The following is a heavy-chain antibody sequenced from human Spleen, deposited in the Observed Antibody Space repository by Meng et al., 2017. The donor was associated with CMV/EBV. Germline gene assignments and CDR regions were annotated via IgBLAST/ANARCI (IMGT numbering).Heavy chain of an antibody. CDR3: ARDIRAGTTDRLLLLGFDY. V-gene: IGHV3-21*01. Sequence: TFSSYSMHWVRQAAGKGLEWVSCISSSSNYIYNADSVKGRFTISRDNAKNSLYLQMNSLRVEDTAVYYCARDIRAGTTDRLLLLGFDYWGQGTLVTVSS. D-gene: IGHD2-15*01. CDR1: TFSSYS. CDR2: ISSSSNYI. J-gene: IGHJ4*02.